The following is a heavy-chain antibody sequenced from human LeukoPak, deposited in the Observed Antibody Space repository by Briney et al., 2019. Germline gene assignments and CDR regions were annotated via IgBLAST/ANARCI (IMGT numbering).Heavy chain of an antibody. CDR1: GLTVSRNY. V-gene: IGHV3-53*01. Sequence: PGGSLRLSCAASGLTVSRNYMSWVRQAPGQGLECVSVIYSGGSTIYADSVKGRFTISRDNSKNTLFLQMNSLRAEDTAVYYCARDMGDWGRAFDIWGQGTMVTVSS. J-gene: IGHJ3*02. CDR3: ARDMGDWGRAFDI. D-gene: IGHD7-27*01. CDR2: IYSGGST.